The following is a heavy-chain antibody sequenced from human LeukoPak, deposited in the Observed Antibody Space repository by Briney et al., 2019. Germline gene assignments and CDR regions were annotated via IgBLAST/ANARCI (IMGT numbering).Heavy chain of an antibody. CDR2: ISAYNGNT. V-gene: IGHV1-18*01. J-gene: IGHJ4*01. D-gene: IGHD3-10*01. Sequence: EASVKVSCKASGYTFTSYCISWVRQAPGQGLEWMGWISAYNGNTNYAQKLQGRVTMTTDTSTSTAYMELRSLRSDDTAVYYCARDLGYYGSGSYYLDYWGQGTLVTVSS. CDR3: ARDLGYYGSGSYYLDY. CDR1: GYTFTSYC.